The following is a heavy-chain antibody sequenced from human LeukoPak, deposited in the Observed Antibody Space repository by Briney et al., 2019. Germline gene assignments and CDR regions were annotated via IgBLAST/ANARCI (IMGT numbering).Heavy chain of an antibody. J-gene: IGHJ4*02. Sequence: GGSLRLSCAASGFTFSSYAMSWVRQAPGKRLEWVSVISGSGGSTFYADSVKGRFTISRDNSKNTLSLQMNSLRAEDTAVYYCAKEMSTVTTGFDCWGQGTLVTVSS. CDR3: AKEMSTVTTGFDC. CDR1: GFTFSSYA. CDR2: ISGSGGST. D-gene: IGHD4-17*01. V-gene: IGHV3-23*01.